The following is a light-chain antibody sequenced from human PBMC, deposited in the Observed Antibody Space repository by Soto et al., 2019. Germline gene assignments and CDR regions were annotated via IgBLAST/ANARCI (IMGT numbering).Light chain of an antibody. V-gene: IGKV1D-12*01. J-gene: IGKJ4*01. CDR1: QDINNW. CDR3: QQSNSFPLP. Sequence: DIQMTQSPSSVSASVGDRVTITCRASQDINNWLAWYQQKPGKAPKLLIYTTSSLQSEGPSRFSRSRSGTDFAVTISSLQREDFASYYGQQSNSFPLPFGGGTNVEI. CDR2: TTS.